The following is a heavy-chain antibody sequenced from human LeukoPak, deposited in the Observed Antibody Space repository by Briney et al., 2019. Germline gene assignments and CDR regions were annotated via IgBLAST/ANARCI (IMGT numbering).Heavy chain of an antibody. V-gene: IGHV4-59*01. Sequence: PSETLSLTCTVSGGSISSYYWSWIRQPPGKGLEWIGYIYYSVSTNYNPSLKSRVTISVDTSKNQFSLKLSSVTAADTAVYYCARAPYAFDYWGQGTLVTVSS. CDR3: ARAPYAFDY. CDR2: IYYSVST. J-gene: IGHJ4*02. CDR1: GGSISSYY. D-gene: IGHD3-16*01.